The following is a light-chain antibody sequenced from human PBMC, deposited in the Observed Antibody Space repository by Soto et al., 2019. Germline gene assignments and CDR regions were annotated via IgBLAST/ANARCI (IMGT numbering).Light chain of an antibody. J-gene: IGLJ1*01. CDR3: CSYAGSYTFYV. V-gene: IGLV2-11*01. CDR1: SSDVGGYNY. Sequence: QSALTQPRSVSGSPGQSVTISCTGTSSDVGGYNYVSWYQQHPGKAPKLMIYDVSKRPSGAPDRFSASKSGNTASLTISGLQAEDEADYYCCSYAGSYTFYVFGTGTKVTVL. CDR2: DVS.